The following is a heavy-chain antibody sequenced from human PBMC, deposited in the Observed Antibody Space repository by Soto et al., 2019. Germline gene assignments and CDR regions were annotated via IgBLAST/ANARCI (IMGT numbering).Heavy chain of an antibody. Sequence: QVQLVQSGAEVKKPGSSVKVSCKASGGTFSSYAISWVRQAPGQGLEWMGGIIPIFGTANYAQKFQGRVTMTADESTSTAYMELSSLRSEDTAVYYCASVVVVAANYYYGMDVWGQGTTVTVSS. D-gene: IGHD2-15*01. CDR2: IIPIFGTA. J-gene: IGHJ6*02. CDR3: ASVVVVAANYYYGMDV. CDR1: GGTFSSYA. V-gene: IGHV1-69*01.